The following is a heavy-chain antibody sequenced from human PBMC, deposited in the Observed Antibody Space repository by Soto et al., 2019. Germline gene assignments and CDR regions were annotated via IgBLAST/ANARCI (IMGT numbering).Heavy chain of an antibody. J-gene: IGHJ4*02. CDR3: ARHVGNSPPGS. CDR2: MYYSGST. V-gene: IGHV4-39*01. Sequence: SETRSLTCPFSGGSISSSNYHWGWIRQPPGKGLEWIGSMYYSGSTYYNPSLKSQVTISVDTSQNQFSLKLTSVTAADTAVYHCARHVGNSPPGSWGQGTLVTVS. CDR1: GGSISSSNYH. D-gene: IGHD1-26*01.